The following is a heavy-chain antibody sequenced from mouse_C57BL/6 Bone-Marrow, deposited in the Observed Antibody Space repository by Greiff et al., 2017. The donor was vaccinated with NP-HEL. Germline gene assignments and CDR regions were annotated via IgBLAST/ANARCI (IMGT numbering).Heavy chain of an antibody. CDR1: GYTFTSYG. J-gene: IGHJ3*01. D-gene: IGHD2-14*01. CDR2: IYPRSGNT. V-gene: IGHV1-81*01. Sequence: VKLQQSGAELARPGASVKLSCKASGYTFTSYGISWVKQRTGQGLEWIGEIYPRSGNTYYNEKFKGKATLTADKSSSKAYMELRSLTSEDSAVYFCARSRRVRGFAYWGQGTLVTVSA. CDR3: ARSRRVRGFAY.